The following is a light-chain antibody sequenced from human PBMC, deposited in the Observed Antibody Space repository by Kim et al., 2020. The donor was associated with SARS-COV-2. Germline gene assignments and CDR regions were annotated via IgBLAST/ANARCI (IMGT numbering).Light chain of an antibody. CDR2: QDN. J-gene: IGLJ2*01. Sequence: SYELTQPPSVSVSPGQTANITCSGDKLGNKYACWYQQKPGQSPVLVIYQDNKRPSGIFERFSGSNSGNTATLTISGTQAMDEADYYCQAWDSSDVVFGGG. CDR3: QAWDSSDVV. V-gene: IGLV3-1*01. CDR1: KLGNKY.